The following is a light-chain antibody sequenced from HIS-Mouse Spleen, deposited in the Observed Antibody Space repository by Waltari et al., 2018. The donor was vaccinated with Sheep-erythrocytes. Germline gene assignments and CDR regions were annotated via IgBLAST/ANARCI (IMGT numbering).Light chain of an antibody. CDR2: DAS. V-gene: IGKV1-33*01. CDR3: QQYDNLPYT. J-gene: IGKJ2*01. Sequence: DIQMTQSPSSLSASVGDRVTITCQASQDISNYLNWYQQKPGKAPKLLIYDASNVETGVPSRFSGSGSGTDFTFTIISLQPEDIATYYCQQYDNLPYTFGQGTKLEIK. CDR1: QDISNY.